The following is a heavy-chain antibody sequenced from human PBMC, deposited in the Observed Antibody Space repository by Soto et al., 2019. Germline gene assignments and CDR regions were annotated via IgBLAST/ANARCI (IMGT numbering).Heavy chain of an antibody. V-gene: IGHV3-30-3*01. J-gene: IGHJ1*01. CDR2: ISYDGSKN. CDR1: GFSFSSYA. Sequence: QVQLVESGGGVVQPGRSLRLSCAASGFSFSSYAMHWVRQAPGKGLEWVGFISYDGSKNYYADSVKGRFTVSRDNSKNTLFLQMNSLRPEDTAVYYCTVGGRFGEWGQGTLVTVSS. CDR3: TVGGRFGE. D-gene: IGHD3-16*01.